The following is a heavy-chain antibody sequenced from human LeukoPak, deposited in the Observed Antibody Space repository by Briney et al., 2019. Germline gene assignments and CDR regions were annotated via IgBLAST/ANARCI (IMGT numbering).Heavy chain of an antibody. CDR1: GFTFSSHA. CDR3: ANEVRPNDY. D-gene: IGHD1-1*01. CDR2: IDISGGST. V-gene: IGHV3-23*01. J-gene: IGHJ4*02. Sequence: GSLRLSCAASGFTFSSHAMCWVRQAPGKGLEWVASIDISGGSTYYEDSVQGRFTISRDNSKNTLYLEMNSLRVEDTALYYCANEVRPNDYWGQGTLVTVSS.